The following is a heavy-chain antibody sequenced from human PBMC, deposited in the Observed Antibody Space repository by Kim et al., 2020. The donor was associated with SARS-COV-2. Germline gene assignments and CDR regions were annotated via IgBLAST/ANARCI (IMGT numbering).Heavy chain of an antibody. D-gene: IGHD1-26*01. J-gene: IGHJ4*02. CDR2: IIPILGIA. CDR1: GGTFSSYA. CDR3: ASEWELPTNYFDY. Sequence: SVKVSCKASGGTFSSYAISWVRQAPGQGLEWMGRIIPILGIANYAQKFQGRVTITADKSTSTAYMELSSLRSEDTAVYYCASEWELPTNYFDYWGQGTLVTVSS. V-gene: IGHV1-69*04.